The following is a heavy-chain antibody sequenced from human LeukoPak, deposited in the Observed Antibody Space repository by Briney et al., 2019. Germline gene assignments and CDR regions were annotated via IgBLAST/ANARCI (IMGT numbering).Heavy chain of an antibody. Sequence: PGGSLRLSCAASGFTFSSYGMHWVRQAPGKGLEWVAVISYDGSNKYYADSVKGRFTISRDNSKNTMYLQMNSLRAEDTAVYYCAKSGGPDYYGSGSYYNGPLYYYYYMDVWGKGTTVTVSS. CDR2: ISYDGSNK. D-gene: IGHD3-10*01. CDR1: GFTFSSYG. J-gene: IGHJ6*03. V-gene: IGHV3-30*18. CDR3: AKSGGPDYYGSGSYYNGPLYYYYYMDV.